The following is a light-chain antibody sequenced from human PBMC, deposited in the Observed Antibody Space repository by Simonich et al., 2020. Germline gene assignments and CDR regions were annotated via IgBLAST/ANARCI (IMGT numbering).Light chain of an antibody. V-gene: IGLV2-14*01. CDR3: SSYTSSSTLV. CDR1: SSDVGGYTY. Sequence: QSALTQPASVSGSPGQSITISCPGTSSDVGGYTYVSWYQQHPGKAPKLMIYDVSKRPSGVSKRCSGSKSGNTASLTISGLQAEDEADYYCSSYTSSSTLVFGGGTKLTVL. J-gene: IGLJ2*01. CDR2: DVS.